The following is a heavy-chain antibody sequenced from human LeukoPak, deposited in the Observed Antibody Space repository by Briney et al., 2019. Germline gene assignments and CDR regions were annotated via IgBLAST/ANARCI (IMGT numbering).Heavy chain of an antibody. J-gene: IGHJ4*02. V-gene: IGHV4-61*02. CDR2: IYTSGST. D-gene: IGHD3-10*01. Sequence: PSQTLSLTCTVSGGSISSGSYYWSWIRQPAGKGLEWIGRIYTSGSTNYNPSLKSRVTISVDTSKNQFSLKLSSVTAADTAVYYCARHLAYRTSGRGKNYFDYWGQGTLVTVSS. CDR1: GGSISSGSYY. CDR3: ARHLAYRTSGRGKNYFDY.